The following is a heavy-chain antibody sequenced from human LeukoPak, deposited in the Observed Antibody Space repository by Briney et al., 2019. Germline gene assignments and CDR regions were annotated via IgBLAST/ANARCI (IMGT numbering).Heavy chain of an antibody. J-gene: IGHJ4*02. Sequence: GGSLRLSCAASGFTFSSYSMNWVGPGPATGLEWVAVISYDGSNKYYADSVKGRFTISRDNSKNTLYLQMNSLRAEDTAVYYCAKEVAAASGGIYWGQGTLVTVSS. CDR3: AKEVAAASGGIY. CDR1: GFTFSSYS. CDR2: ISYDGSNK. V-gene: IGHV3-30*18. D-gene: IGHD6-13*01.